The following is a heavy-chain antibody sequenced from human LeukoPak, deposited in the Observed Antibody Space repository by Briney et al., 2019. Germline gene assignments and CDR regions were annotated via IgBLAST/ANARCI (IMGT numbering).Heavy chain of an antibody. Sequence: ASVKVSCKASGYTFTSYYMHWVRQAPGQGLEWMGWISAYNGNTNYAQKLQGRVTMTTDTSTSTAYMELRSLRSDDTAVYYCARDVDYGDQYYFDYWGQGTLVTVSS. CDR2: ISAYNGNT. J-gene: IGHJ4*02. V-gene: IGHV1-18*04. CDR3: ARDVDYGDQYYFDY. CDR1: GYTFTSYY. D-gene: IGHD4-17*01.